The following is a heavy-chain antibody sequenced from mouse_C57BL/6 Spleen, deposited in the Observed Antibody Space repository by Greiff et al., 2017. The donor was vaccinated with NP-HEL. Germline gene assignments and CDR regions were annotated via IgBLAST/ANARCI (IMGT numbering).Heavy chain of an antibody. CDR1: GYTFTSYW. Sequence: QVQLKESGAELVKPGASVKMSCKASGYTFTSYWITWVKQRPGQGLEWIGDIYPGSGSTNYNEKFKSKATLTVDTSSSTAYMQLSSLTSEDSAVYYCARRRPIYYGYDYWGQGTTLTVSS. V-gene: IGHV1-55*01. CDR3: ARRRPIYYGYDY. J-gene: IGHJ2*01. D-gene: IGHD2-2*01. CDR2: IYPGSGST.